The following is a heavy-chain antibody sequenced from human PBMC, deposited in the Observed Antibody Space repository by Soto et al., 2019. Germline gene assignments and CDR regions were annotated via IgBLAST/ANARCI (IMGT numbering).Heavy chain of an antibody. Sequence: QVQLVESGGGVVQPGRSLRLSCAASGFTFSSYGMHWVRQAPGKGLEWVAVIWYDGSNKYYADSVKGRFTISRDNSKNTLYLQMNSLRAEDTAVYYWARGGNYGDHSFDYDGMDVWGRGTTVTDSS. D-gene: IGHD4-17*01. CDR3: ARGGNYGDHSFDYDGMDV. CDR1: GFTFSSYG. J-gene: IGHJ6*02. CDR2: IWYDGSNK. V-gene: IGHV3-33*01.